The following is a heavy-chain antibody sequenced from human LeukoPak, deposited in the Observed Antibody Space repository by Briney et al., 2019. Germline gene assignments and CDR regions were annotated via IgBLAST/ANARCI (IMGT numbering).Heavy chain of an antibody. D-gene: IGHD1-1*01. J-gene: IGHJ4*02. CDR2: IYSSGTT. CDR1: GGSISSYY. CDR3: ARGEDWKSTTFDY. Sequence: PSETLSLTCTVSGGSISSYYWNWIRQPPGKGLEWIGYIYSSGTTKYNPSLKSRVTISVDTSKSQFSLKLTSVTAADTAVYYCARGEDWKSTTFDYWGQGTLVTVPS. V-gene: IGHV4-59*01.